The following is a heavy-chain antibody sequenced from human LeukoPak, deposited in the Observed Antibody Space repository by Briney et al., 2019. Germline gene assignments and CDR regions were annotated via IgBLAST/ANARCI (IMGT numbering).Heavy chain of an antibody. CDR2: ISAYNGNT. J-gene: IGHJ5*02. V-gene: IGHV1-18*01. CDR1: GYTFTSYG. CDR3: AREISSSWYKNWSDP. Sequence: ASVKVSCKASGYTFTSYGISWVRQAPGQGLEWMGWISAYNGNTNYAQKLQGRVTMTTDTSTSTAYMELRSLRSDDTAVYYCAREISSSWYKNWSDPWGQGTLVTVSS. D-gene: IGHD6-13*01.